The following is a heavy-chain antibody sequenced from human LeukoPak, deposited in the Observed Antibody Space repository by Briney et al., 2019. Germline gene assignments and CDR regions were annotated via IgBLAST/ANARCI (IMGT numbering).Heavy chain of an antibody. CDR3: AKGSGRGYSYGLEY. V-gene: IGHV3-23*01. CDR1: GFTFSSYG. D-gene: IGHD5-18*01. J-gene: IGHJ4*02. CDR2: ISSSAGST. Sequence: GGSLRLSCVASGFTFSSYGMTWVSQAPGGGREWVSVISSSAGSTYYADSVKGRFTISRDNSKNTLYLQMNSLRAEDTAVYYCAKGSGRGYSYGLEYWGQGTLVTVSS.